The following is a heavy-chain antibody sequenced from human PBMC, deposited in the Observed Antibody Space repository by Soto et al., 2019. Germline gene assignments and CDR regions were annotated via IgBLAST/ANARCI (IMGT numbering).Heavy chain of an antibody. D-gene: IGHD3-22*01. J-gene: IGHJ3*02. CDR3: ASLPTYYYDSSVERHAFDI. Sequence: PGGSLRLSCAASGFTFSSYGMNWVRQAPGKGLEWVSSISSSSSYIYYADSVKGRFTISRDNAKNSLYLQMNSLRAEDTAVYYCASLPTYYYDSSVERHAFDIWGQGTMVTVSS. CDR2: ISSSSSYI. CDR1: GFTFSSYG. V-gene: IGHV3-21*01.